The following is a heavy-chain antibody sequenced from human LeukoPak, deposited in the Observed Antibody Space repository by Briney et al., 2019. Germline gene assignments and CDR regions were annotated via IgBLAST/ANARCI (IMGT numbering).Heavy chain of an antibody. Sequence: GGSLRLSCAASGFTFDNYRMSWVRLAPGKGLEWVSTVNADGGNTYYADSVKGRFTISRDNSKNTLNLQMNSLRAEDTALYYCTKRVKYGGTWDHFADWGQGTLVTVSS. CDR1: GFTFDNYR. V-gene: IGHV3-23*01. D-gene: IGHD1-26*01. J-gene: IGHJ4*02. CDR2: VNADGGNT. CDR3: TKRVKYGGTWDHFAD.